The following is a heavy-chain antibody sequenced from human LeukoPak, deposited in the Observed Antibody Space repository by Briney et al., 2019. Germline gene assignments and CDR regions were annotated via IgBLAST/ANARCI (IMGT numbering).Heavy chain of an antibody. V-gene: IGHV1-2*02. D-gene: IGHD3-10*01. CDR3: ARDLWFGEYMLRD. J-gene: IGHJ4*02. Sequence: ASVKVSCKASGYTFTGYYMHWVRQAPGQGLEWMGWINPNSGGTNYAQKFQGRVTMTRDTSISTAYMELSRLRSDDTAVYYCARDLWFGEYMLRDWGQGTLVTVSS. CDR2: INPNSGGT. CDR1: GYTFTGYY.